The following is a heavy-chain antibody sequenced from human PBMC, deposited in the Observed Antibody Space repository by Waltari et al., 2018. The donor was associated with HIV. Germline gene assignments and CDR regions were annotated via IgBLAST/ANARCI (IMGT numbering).Heavy chain of an antibody. CDR1: GGSISSSSYY. Sequence: QLQLRESGPGLVKPSETLSLTCSVSGGSISSSSYYWGWIRQPPGKGLEWIGTIYYSGSTYYNPSLKGRLTISVDTSKNQFSLNLRSVTAADTAVYYCARREYYDFWSGYYPGWFDPWGQGTLVTVSS. J-gene: IGHJ5*02. CDR3: ARREYYDFWSGYYPGWFDP. V-gene: IGHV4-39*07. D-gene: IGHD3-3*01. CDR2: IYYSGST.